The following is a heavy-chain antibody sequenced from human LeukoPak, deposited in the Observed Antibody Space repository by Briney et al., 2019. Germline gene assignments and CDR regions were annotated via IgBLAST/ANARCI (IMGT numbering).Heavy chain of an antibody. J-gene: IGHJ4*02. CDR1: GFTFSGSA. V-gene: IGHV3-73*01. CDR2: IRSKANSYAT. Sequence: GGSLRLSCAASGFTFSGSAMHWVRQASGKGLEWVGRIRSKANSYATAYAASVKGRFTISRDDSKNTAYLQMNSLKTEDTAVYYCTRRPYYYDSSGYVIGIDYWGQGTLVTVSS. CDR3: TRRPYYYDSSGYVIGIDY. D-gene: IGHD3-22*01.